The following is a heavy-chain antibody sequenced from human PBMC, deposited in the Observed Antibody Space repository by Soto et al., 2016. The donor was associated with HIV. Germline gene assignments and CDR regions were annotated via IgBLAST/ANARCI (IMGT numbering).Heavy chain of an antibody. J-gene: IGHJ4*02. D-gene: IGHD4-17*01. Sequence: EVQLVESGGGLVKPGGSLRLSCAVSGFTFSSYSMNWVRQAPGKGLEWVSSISSSSTYIYYADSVKGRFTISRDNTKNSLYLQMNSLRAEDTAVYYCARAGSRERDYDVLDYVGPGNPGSTVSS. V-gene: IGHV3-21*01. CDR1: GFTFSSYS. CDR3: ARAGSRERDYDVLDY. CDR2: ISSSSTYI.